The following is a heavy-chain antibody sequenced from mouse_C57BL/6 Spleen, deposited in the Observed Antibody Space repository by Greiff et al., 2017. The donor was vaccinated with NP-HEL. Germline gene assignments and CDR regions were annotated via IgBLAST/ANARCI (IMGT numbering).Heavy chain of an antibody. J-gene: IGHJ2*01. D-gene: IGHD2-4*01. CDR1: GFTFSSYA. V-gene: IGHV5-4*03. Sequence: EVMLVESGGGLVKPGGSLKLSCAASGFTFSSYAMSWVRQTPEKRLEWVATISDGGSYTYYPDNVKGRFTLSRDNAKNNRNLEMSQLKSEDTAMYYGARGGDDYDSYFDYWGQGTTLTVSS. CDR2: ISDGGSYT. CDR3: ARGGDDYDSYFDY.